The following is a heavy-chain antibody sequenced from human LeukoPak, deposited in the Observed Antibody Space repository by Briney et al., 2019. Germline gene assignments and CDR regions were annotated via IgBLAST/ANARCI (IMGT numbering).Heavy chain of an antibody. CDR2: IYSGGNT. CDR3: ARGGYCGGDCYSGLDFQH. V-gene: IGHV3-53*01. J-gene: IGHJ1*01. Sequence: GGSLRLSCAASGFTVSSNYMSWVRQAPGKGLEWVSVIYSGGNTYYADSVKGRFTISRDNSKNTLYLQMNSLRVEDTAVYYCARGGYCGGDCYSGLDFQHWGQGTLVTVSS. CDR1: GFTVSSNY. D-gene: IGHD2-21*02.